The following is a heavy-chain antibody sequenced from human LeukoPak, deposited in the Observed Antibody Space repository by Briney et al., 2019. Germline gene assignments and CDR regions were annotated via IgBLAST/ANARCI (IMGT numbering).Heavy chain of an antibody. Sequence: PGGSLRLSCAASGFTFSSYAMSWVRQAPGKGLEWVSAISGSGGSTYYADSVKGRFTISRDNSKNTLYLQMNSLRAEDTAVYYCAKRRYYYDSSGYYQTQYYFDYWGQGTLVTVSS. D-gene: IGHD3-22*01. J-gene: IGHJ4*02. CDR1: GFTFSSYA. CDR3: AKRRYYYDSSGYYQTQYYFDY. V-gene: IGHV3-23*01. CDR2: ISGSGGST.